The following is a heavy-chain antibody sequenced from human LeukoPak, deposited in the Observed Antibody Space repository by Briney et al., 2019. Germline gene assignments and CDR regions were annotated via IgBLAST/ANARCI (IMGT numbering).Heavy chain of an antibody. CDR1: GFTFSSYA. D-gene: IGHD6-13*01. CDR3: AKDWGARVAAGPFGNWSDP. J-gene: IGHJ5*02. V-gene: IGHV3-23*01. CDR2: ISGSGGST. Sequence: GGSLRLSCAASGFTFSSYAMSWVRQAPGKGLEWVSAISGSGGSTYYADSVKGRFTISRDNSKNTLYLQMNSLRAEDTAVYYCAKDWGARVAAGPFGNWSDPWGQGTLVTVSS.